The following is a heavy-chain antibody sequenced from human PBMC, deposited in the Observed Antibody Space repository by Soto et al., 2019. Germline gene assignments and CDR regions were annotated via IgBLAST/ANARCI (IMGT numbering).Heavy chain of an antibody. J-gene: IGHJ4*02. V-gene: IGHV3-23*01. D-gene: IGHD2-8*01. Sequence: GGSLRLSCAASGFTFSSYAMSWVRQAPGKGLEWVSAISGSGGSTYYADSVKGRFTISRDNSKNTLYLQMNSLRAEDTAVYYCAKDRALGYCTNGVCTEYFDYWGQGTLVTVSS. CDR1: GFTFSSYA. CDR3: AKDRALGYCTNGVCTEYFDY. CDR2: ISGSGGST.